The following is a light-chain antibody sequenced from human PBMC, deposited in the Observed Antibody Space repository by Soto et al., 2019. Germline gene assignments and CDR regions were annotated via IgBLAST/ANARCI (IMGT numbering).Light chain of an antibody. CDR1: QSVSSY. J-gene: IGKJ5*01. Sequence: EIVLTQSPATLSLSPGERATLSCRASQSVSSYLAWYQQKPGQAPRLLLYDASNRATGIPARFSGSGSETDFTLTISSLEPEDFAVYYCQQRSNWPFTFGQGTRLEIK. V-gene: IGKV3-11*01. CDR3: QQRSNWPFT. CDR2: DAS.